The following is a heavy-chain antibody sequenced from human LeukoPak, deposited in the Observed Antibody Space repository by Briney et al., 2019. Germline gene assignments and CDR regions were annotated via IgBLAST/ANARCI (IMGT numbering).Heavy chain of an antibody. CDR2: ISSSGTTI. J-gene: IGHJ4*02. V-gene: IGHV3-48*03. CDR1: GFTFTTYE. D-gene: IGHD3-22*01. CDR3: ARDDSSGYYYVDY. Sequence: GGSLGPSCAASGFTFTTYEMNWVRQAPGKGLEWVSYISSSGTTIYYAGSVKGRFTISRDNAKNSLYLQMNSLRAEDTAVYYCARDDSSGYYYVDYWGQGTLVTVSS.